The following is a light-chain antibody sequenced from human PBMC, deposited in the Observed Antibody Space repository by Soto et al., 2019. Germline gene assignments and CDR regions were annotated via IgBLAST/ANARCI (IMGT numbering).Light chain of an antibody. Sequence: ALAQPASVSGSPGQSITISCTGTSSDVGHYNYVSWYQQHPGKAPKLMISEVSNRPSGVSSRFSGSKSGNTASLTISGLQADDEADYYCNSYTSSSTHVFGTGTKVTVL. CDR2: EVS. CDR3: NSYTSSSTHV. CDR1: SSDVGHYNY. J-gene: IGLJ1*01. V-gene: IGLV2-14*01.